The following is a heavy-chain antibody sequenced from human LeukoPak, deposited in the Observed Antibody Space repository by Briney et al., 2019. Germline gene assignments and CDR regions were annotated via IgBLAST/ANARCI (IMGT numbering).Heavy chain of an antibody. Sequence: GGSLRLSCAASGFTFSSYAMSWVRQAPGKGLEWVSAISGRGGSTYYTDSVKGRFTISRDNSKNTLYLQMNSLRAEDTAVYYCAKDGDYYGSGSSRLFNWFDPWGQGTLVTVSS. CDR1: GFTFSSYA. CDR3: AKDGDYYGSGSSRLFNWFDP. V-gene: IGHV3-23*01. J-gene: IGHJ5*02. D-gene: IGHD3-10*01. CDR2: ISGRGGST.